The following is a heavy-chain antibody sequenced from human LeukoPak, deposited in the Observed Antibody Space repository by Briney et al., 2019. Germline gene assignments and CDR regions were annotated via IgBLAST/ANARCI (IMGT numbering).Heavy chain of an antibody. Sequence: GGSLRLSCAASGFTVSSNYMSWVRQAPGKGLEWVSVIYSGGSTYYADSVKGRFTISRDNSKNTLYLQMNSLRAEDTAVYYCARDTWQWLGHDYWGQGTLVTVSS. D-gene: IGHD6-19*01. V-gene: IGHV3-66*01. CDR3: ARDTWQWLGHDY. CDR1: GFTVSSNY. J-gene: IGHJ4*02. CDR2: IYSGGST.